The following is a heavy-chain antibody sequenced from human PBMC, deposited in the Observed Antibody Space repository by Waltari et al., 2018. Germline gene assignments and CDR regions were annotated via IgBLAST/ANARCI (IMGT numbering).Heavy chain of an antibody. J-gene: IGHJ4*02. CDR1: GGSISSGSSF. Sequence: QVQLQESGPGLAKPSQTLSLTCTVSGGSISSGSSFWSWIRQPAGKGLEWIGRIYTSGITNYNPTLKIRVTITVDTSKNQFSLKLSSVTAADTAVYYCAREMGAAAVFDYWGQGTLVTVSS. V-gene: IGHV4-61*02. CDR3: AREMGAAAVFDY. D-gene: IGHD6-13*01. CDR2: IYTSGIT.